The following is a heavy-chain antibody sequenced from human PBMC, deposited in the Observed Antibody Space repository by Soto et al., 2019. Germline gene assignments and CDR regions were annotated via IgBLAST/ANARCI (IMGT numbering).Heavy chain of an antibody. CDR1: GDSVSSSNYY. CDR2: ILHGGST. Sequence: SETLSLTCTVSGDSVSSSNYYWGWIRHPPGRGLEWIGSILHGGSTNYNPSLKSRVTISVDTSKNQFSLKLSSVTAADTAVYYCARGDIVIVPAARVYYYYMDVWGKGTTVTVSS. D-gene: IGHD2-2*01. V-gene: IGHV4-39*07. J-gene: IGHJ6*03. CDR3: ARGDIVIVPAARVYYYYMDV.